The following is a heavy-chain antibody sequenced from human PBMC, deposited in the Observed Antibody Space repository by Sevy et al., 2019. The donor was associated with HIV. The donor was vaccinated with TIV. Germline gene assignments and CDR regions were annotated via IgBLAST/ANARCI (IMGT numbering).Heavy chain of an antibody. V-gene: IGHV3-30*18. CDR2: ISYDGSNK. Sequence: GGSLRLSCAASGFTFSSYGMHWVRQAPGKGLEWVAVISYDGSNKYYADSVKGRFTISRDNSKNTLYLQMNSLRAEDTAVYYCAKDNQYYYGSSGYYGLQAFDIWGQGTMVTVSS. J-gene: IGHJ3*02. CDR3: AKDNQYYYGSSGYYGLQAFDI. D-gene: IGHD3-22*01. CDR1: GFTFSSYG.